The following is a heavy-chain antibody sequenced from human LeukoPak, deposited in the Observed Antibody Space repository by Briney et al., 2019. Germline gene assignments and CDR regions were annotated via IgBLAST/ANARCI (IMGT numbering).Heavy chain of an antibody. CDR2: VYYSGTP. CDR3: ARLLYDSSGYYYFDN. CDR1: GGSIISSRYY. D-gene: IGHD3-22*01. V-gene: IGHV4-39*01. J-gene: IGHJ4*02. Sequence: SEPLALTCTVSGGSIISSRYYWGWIRQSPGKGLEWIGSVYYSGTPYDHPSLKSRVVISVDTSKNQFSLKLSSVTAADTAVYYCARLLYDSSGYYYFDNWGQGTLVTVS.